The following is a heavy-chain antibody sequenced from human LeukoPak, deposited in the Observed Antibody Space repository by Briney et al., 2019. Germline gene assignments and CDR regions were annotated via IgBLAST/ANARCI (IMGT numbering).Heavy chain of an antibody. V-gene: IGHV3-30*04. CDR3: ARDYYDILAGSHHGAVGY. CDR1: GFTFNSYA. CDR2: VSRDGNDK. Sequence: GGSLRLSCAASGFTFNSYAMHWVRQAPGKGLEWVAVVSRDGNDKYYADSVKGRFTISRDNSKNTLYLQMNSLRAEDTAIYYCARDYYDILAGSHHGAVGYWGQGTLVTVSS. J-gene: IGHJ4*02. D-gene: IGHD3-9*01.